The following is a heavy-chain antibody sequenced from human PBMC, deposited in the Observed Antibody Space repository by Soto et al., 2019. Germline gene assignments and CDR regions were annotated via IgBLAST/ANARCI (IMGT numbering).Heavy chain of an antibody. CDR2: IIPIFGTA. Sequence: SVKVSCKASGGTFSSYAISWVRQAPGQGLEWMGGIIPIFGTANYAQKFQGRVTITADESTSTAYMELSSLRSEDTAVYYCARVIWGIYYYYYGMDVWGQGTTVTVSS. V-gene: IGHV1-69*13. J-gene: IGHJ6*02. CDR3: ARVIWGIYYYYYGMDV. D-gene: IGHD7-27*01. CDR1: GGTFSSYA.